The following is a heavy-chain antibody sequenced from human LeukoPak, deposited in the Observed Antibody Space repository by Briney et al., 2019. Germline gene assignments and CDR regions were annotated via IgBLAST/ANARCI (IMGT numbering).Heavy chain of an antibody. Sequence: PGGSLRLSCAASGFTFRSYSMNWVRQAPGKGLEWVSSISSSSSYIYYADSVKGRFTISRDNAKNSLYLQMNSLRAEDTAVYYCARAVVPAATPSWFDPWGQGTLVTVSS. CDR2: ISSSSSYI. D-gene: IGHD2-2*01. CDR3: ARAVVPAATPSWFDP. V-gene: IGHV3-21*01. CDR1: GFTFRSYS. J-gene: IGHJ5*02.